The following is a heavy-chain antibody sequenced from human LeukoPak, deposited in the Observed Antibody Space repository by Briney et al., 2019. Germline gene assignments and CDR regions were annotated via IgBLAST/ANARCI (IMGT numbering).Heavy chain of an antibody. V-gene: IGHV1-69*13. CDR1: GGTFSSYA. D-gene: IGHD6-6*01. CDR2: IIPIFGTA. Sequence: SVTVSCKASGGTFSSYAISWVRQAPGQGLEWMGGIIPIFGTANYAQKFQGRVTITADESTSTAYMELSSLRSEDTAVYYCARTLEYSSSSGDYWGQGTLVTVSS. J-gene: IGHJ4*02. CDR3: ARTLEYSSSSGDY.